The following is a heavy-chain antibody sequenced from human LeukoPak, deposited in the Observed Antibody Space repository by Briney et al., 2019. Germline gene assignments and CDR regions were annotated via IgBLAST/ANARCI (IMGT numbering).Heavy chain of an antibody. D-gene: IGHD2-2*01. J-gene: IGHJ4*02. V-gene: IGHV3-30*04. Sequence: GRSLRLSCAASGFTFGNYAVHWVRQAPGKGLEWVAVISYDGINKYYPDSVKGRFTISRDNPKNTLYLQMNSLRPEDTAVYYCASSILGLCNSASCYSLDYWGQGTLVTVSS. CDR3: ASSILGLCNSASCYSLDY. CDR1: GFTFGNYA. CDR2: ISYDGINK.